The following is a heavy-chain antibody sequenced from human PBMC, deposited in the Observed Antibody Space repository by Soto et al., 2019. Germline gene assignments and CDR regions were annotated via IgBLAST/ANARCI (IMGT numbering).Heavy chain of an antibody. CDR3: AKDRGGIIVAKSYFDY. CDR1: GFTFSSYA. Sequence: GGSLRLSCAASGFTFSSYAMSWVRQAPGKGLEWVSAISGSGGSTYYADSVKGRFTISRDNAKNSLYLQMNSLRAEDTALYYCAKDRGGIIVAKSYFDYWGQGTLVTVSS. J-gene: IGHJ4*02. V-gene: IGHV3-23*01. CDR2: ISGSGGST. D-gene: IGHD5-12*01.